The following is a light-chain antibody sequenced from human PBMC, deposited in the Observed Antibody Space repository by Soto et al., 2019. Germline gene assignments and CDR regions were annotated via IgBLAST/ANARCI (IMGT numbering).Light chain of an antibody. CDR1: QSISSW. V-gene: IGKV1-5*01. J-gene: IGKJ1*01. CDR3: QQYENYWT. Sequence: DIQITQSPSILSAIVGDRVTITCRASQSISSWLAWYQQKPGKAPKLLIYDASNLESGVPSRFSGSGSGTEFTLTISNLQPDDFATYYCQQYENYWTFGQGTKVDIK. CDR2: DAS.